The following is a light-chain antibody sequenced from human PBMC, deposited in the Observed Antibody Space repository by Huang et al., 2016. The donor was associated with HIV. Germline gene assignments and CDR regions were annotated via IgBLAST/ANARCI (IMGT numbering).Light chain of an antibody. Sequence: ELVLTQSPGTLSSSPGGAAVISCRASQSPDNGCLAWYRQKTGQAPELLIFDASKRPSGIPDRFVGSGSGTDFSLTINGLDPEDFAFYFCHHYGATQWAFGRGTRVEMK. CDR1: QSPDNGC. V-gene: IGKV3-20*01. CDR3: HHYGATQWA. J-gene: IGKJ1*01. CDR2: DAS.